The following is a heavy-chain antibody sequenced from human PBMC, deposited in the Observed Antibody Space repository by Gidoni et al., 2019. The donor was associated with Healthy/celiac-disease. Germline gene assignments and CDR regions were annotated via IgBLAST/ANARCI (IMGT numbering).Heavy chain of an antibody. CDR1: GFTFSNAW. CDR3: TTALGSGSYYRKYYFDY. D-gene: IGHD1-26*01. J-gene: IGHJ4*02. CDR2: IKSKTDGGTT. Sequence: EVQLVESGGGLVKPGGSLRLSCAASGFTFSNAWMSWARQAPGKGLEWVGRIKSKTDGGTTDYAAPVKGRFTISRDDSKNTLYLQMNSLKTEDTAVYYCTTALGSGSYYRKYYFDYWDQGTLVTVSS. V-gene: IGHV3-15*01.